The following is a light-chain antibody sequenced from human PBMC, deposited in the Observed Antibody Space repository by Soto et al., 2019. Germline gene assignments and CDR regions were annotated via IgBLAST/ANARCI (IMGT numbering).Light chain of an antibody. CDR2: DVN. V-gene: IGLV2-11*01. Sequence: QSVLTQPRSVSGSPGQSVTISCTGTSSDVGGFNSVSWYQQHPGKAPKLMIYDVNKRPSGVPARFSGSKSGSTASLTISGLQAEDEADYYCCSYAGSYSYAFATGTKVTVL. CDR1: SSDVGGFNS. CDR3: CSYAGSYSYA. J-gene: IGLJ1*01.